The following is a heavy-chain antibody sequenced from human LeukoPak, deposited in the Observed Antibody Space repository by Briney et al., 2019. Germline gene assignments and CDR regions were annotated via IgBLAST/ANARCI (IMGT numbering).Heavy chain of an antibody. J-gene: IGHJ6*02. CDR2: IYYSGST. CDR3: ARHEGECSSTSCYWAHYYYYYGMDV. Sequence: SETLSLTCTVSGGSISSYYWSWIRQPPGKGLEWIGYIYYSGSTNYNPSLTSRVTISVDTSKNQFSLKLSSVTAADTAVYYCARHEGECSSTSCYWAHYYYYYGMDVWGQGTTVTVSS. V-gene: IGHV4-59*08. D-gene: IGHD2-2*01. CDR1: GGSISSYY.